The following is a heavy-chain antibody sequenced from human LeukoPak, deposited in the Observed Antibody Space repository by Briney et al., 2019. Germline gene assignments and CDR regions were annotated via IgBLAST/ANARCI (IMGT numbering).Heavy chain of an antibody. D-gene: IGHD3-22*01. CDR3: ARAGPYYYDSSGYYMSY. CDR1: SGSISTSNYY. J-gene: IGHJ4*02. CDR2: IFYTGST. Sequence: SETLCLTCTVSSGSISTSNYYWGWVRQPPGKALEWIGNIFYTGSTYYSPSLKSRVTISVDTSKNQFSLKLSSVTAADTAVYYCARAGPYYYDSSGYYMSYWGQGTLVTVSS. V-gene: IGHV4-39*07.